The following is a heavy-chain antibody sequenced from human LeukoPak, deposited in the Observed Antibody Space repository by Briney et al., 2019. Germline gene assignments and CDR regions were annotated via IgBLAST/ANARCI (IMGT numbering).Heavy chain of an antibody. Sequence: SETLSLTCTVSGGSISGSYWSWIRQPAGKGLEWIGRIYNNENTNYNPSLKSRVTMSVDTSKNQFSLKLSSVTAADTAVYYCARGPSTGGGNWYFDLWGRGTLVTVSS. CDR3: ARGPSTGGGNWYFDL. J-gene: IGHJ2*01. CDR1: GGSISGSY. V-gene: IGHV4-4*07. CDR2: IYNNENT. D-gene: IGHD3-16*01.